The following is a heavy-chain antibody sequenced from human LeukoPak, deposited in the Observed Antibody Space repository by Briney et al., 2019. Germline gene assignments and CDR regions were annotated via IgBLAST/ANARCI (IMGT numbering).Heavy chain of an antibody. Sequence: GGSLRLSCAASGFTFSSYWMSWVRQAPGKGLEWVANIKQDGSEKYYVDSVKGRFTISRDNAKNSLYLQMNSLRAEDTAVYYCARDGAEWELPTYYFDYWGQGTLVTVSS. J-gene: IGHJ4*02. D-gene: IGHD1-26*01. CDR3: ARDGAEWELPTYYFDY. V-gene: IGHV3-7*01. CDR1: GFTFSSYW. CDR2: IKQDGSEK.